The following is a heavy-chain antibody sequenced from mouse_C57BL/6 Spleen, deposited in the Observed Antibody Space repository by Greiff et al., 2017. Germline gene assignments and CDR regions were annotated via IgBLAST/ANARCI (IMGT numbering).Heavy chain of an antibody. J-gene: IGHJ1*03. V-gene: IGHV3-6*01. CDR3: ARGKLGTVVVHWYFDV. CDR2: ISYDGSN. CDR1: GYSITSGYY. D-gene: IGHD1-1*01. Sequence: EVQRVESGPGLVKPSQSLSLTCSVTGYSITSGYYWNWIRQFPGNKLEWMGYISYDGSNNYNPSLKNRISITRDTSKNQFFLKLNSGTTEDTATDYCARGKLGTVVVHWYFDVWGTGTTVTVSS.